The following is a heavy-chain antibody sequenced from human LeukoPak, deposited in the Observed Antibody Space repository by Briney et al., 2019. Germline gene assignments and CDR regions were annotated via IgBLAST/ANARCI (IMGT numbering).Heavy chain of an antibody. CDR2: IYYSGST. V-gene: IGHV4-59*01. Sequence: SETLSLTCTVPGGSISSYYWSWVRQPPGKGLGWIGYIYYSGSTNYNPSLKSRVTISVATSKNQFSLKLSSVTAADTAGYYCARVGAPYSSSWYFSPWGQGTLVTVSS. D-gene: IGHD6-13*01. J-gene: IGHJ5*02. CDR1: GGSISSYY. CDR3: ARVGAPYSSSWYFSP.